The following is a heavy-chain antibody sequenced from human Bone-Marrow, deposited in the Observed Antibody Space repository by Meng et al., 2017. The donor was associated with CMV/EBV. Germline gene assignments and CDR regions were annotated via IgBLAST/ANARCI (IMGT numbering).Heavy chain of an antibody. Sequence: ASVKVSCKASGYTFTGYYMHWVRQAPGQGLEWMGWINPNSGGTNYAQKCQGRVTMTRDTSISTAYMELSSLRSDDTAVYYCAGDFRGYYDFWGQGTMVTVSS. CDR1: GYTFTGYY. V-gene: IGHV1-2*02. D-gene: IGHD3-10*01. CDR3: AGDFRGYYDF. CDR2: INPNSGGT. J-gene: IGHJ3*01.